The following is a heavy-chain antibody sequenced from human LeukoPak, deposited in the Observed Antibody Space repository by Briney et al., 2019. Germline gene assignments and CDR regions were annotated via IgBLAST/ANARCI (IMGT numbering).Heavy chain of an antibody. J-gene: IGHJ3*02. CDR2: IYYSGST. CDR3: ARHLVEMATIANDAFDI. Sequence: SETLSLTCTVSGGSISSYYWSWIRQPPGKGLEWIGYIYYSGSTNYNPSLKSRVTISVDTSKNQFSLKLSSVSAADTAVYYCARHLVEMATIANDAFDIWGQGTMVTVSS. CDR1: GGSISSYY. V-gene: IGHV4-59*08. D-gene: IGHD5-24*01.